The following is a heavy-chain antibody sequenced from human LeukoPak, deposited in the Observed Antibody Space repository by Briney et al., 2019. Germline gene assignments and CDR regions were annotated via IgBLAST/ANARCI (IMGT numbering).Heavy chain of an antibody. CDR2: INWNGDST. CDR1: GFAFDDYG. D-gene: IGHD3-10*01. J-gene: IGHJ6*03. Sequence: SPGGSLRLSCAVSGFAFDDYGMSWVRQAPGKGLEWVSGINWNGDSTGYVDSVKGRFTISGDNAKNSLYLQVNSLRPEDTALYYCVRGGFGESDYYMDVWGKGTTVTVSS. CDR3: VRGGFGESDYYMDV. V-gene: IGHV3-20*04.